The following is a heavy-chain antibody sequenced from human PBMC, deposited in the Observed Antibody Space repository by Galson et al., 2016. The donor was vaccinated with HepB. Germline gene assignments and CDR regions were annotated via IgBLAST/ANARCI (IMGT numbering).Heavy chain of an antibody. V-gene: IGHV4-39*07. CDR3: ARDNYQGMDV. CDR1: GGSISSSIYY. J-gene: IGHJ6*02. CDR2: LPYNGNT. Sequence: SETLSLTCTVSGGSISSSIYYWAWIRQPPGQGLEWIGSLPYNGNTYFNPTLKTRVTISPDTSNNQFSLKLTSVTATDTAVYFCARDNYQGMDVWGQGTTVTVSS.